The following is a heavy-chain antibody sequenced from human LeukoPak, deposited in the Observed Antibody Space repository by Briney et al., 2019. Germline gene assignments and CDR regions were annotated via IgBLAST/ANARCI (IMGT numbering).Heavy chain of an antibody. V-gene: IGHV4-34*01. CDR3: ARVRRTNWNYRYYYYYYMDV. D-gene: IGHD1-7*01. J-gene: IGHJ6*03. CDR2: INHSGST. CDR1: GGSFSGYY. Sequence: SETLSLTCAVYGGSFSGYYWSWTRQPPGKGLEWIGEINHSGSTNYNPSLKSRVTISVDTSKNQFSLKLSSVTAADTAVYYCARVRRTNWNYRYYYYYYMDVWGKGTTVAVS.